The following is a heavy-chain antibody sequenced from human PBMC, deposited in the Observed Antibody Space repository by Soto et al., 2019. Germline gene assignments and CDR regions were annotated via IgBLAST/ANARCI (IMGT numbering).Heavy chain of an antibody. CDR1: VGTISSRGYD. CDR3: ACIFSRGSTYGFYYYGMDV. CDR2: IFYSGTT. Sequence: PSETLSLSCAVCVGTISSRGYDWGWHSQPPGKGLEWIGSIFYSGTTYYNPSLKSRVTISVDTSKNQFSLKLSSVTAADTAVYYCACIFSRGSTYGFYYYGMDVWGPGTTVTVS. D-gene: IGHD5-18*01. J-gene: IGHJ6*02. V-gene: IGHV4-39*01.